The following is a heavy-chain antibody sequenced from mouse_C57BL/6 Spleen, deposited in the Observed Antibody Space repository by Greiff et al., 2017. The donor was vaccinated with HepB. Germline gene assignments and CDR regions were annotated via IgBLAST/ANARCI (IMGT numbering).Heavy chain of an antibody. V-gene: IGHV1-22*01. J-gene: IGHJ1*03. CDR3: ARNPHQLGQRYFDV. Sequence: EVQLQQSGPELVKPGASVKMSCKASGYTFTDYNMHWVKQSHGKSLEWIGYINPNNGGTSYNQKFKGKATLTVNKSSSTAYMELRSLTSEDSAVYYCARNPHQLGQRYFDVWGTGTTVTVSS. CDR1: GYTFTDYN. CDR2: INPNNGGT. D-gene: IGHD4-1*02.